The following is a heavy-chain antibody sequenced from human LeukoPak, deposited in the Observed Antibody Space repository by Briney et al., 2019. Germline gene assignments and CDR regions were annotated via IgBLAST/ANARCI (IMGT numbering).Heavy chain of an antibody. CDR1: GFIFSGYA. V-gene: IGHV3-23*01. Sequence: GGSLRLSCAASGFIFSGYAMTWVRQAPGKGLEWVSTISASGDSPYYADSVKGRFTISRDNSKNTVYLLMNSLRAEDTALYYCAKDRGNYWNPLDHWGQGTLVTVSS. CDR2: ISASGDSP. CDR3: AKDRGNYWNPLDH. J-gene: IGHJ5*02. D-gene: IGHD1-1*01.